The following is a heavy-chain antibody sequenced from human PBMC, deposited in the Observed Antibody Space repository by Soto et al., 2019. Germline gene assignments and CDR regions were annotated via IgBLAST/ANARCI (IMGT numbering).Heavy chain of an antibody. D-gene: IGHD3-10*01. CDR1: GDSISGYY. CDR3: ARDLSHAWFRGVFSP. J-gene: IGHJ5*02. V-gene: IGHV4-59*01. CDR2: IYYSGST. Sequence: QVQLQESGPGLVKPSETLSLICTVSGDSISGYYWSWIRQPPGKGLEWIGYIYYSGSTNYNLSLKSRVTISVDTSNNQFSLNLSSVTAADTAVYYCARDLSHAWFRGVFSPWGQGTLVTVSS.